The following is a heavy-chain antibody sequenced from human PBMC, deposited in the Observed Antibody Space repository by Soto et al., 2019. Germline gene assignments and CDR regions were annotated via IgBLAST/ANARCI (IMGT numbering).Heavy chain of an antibody. J-gene: IGHJ4*02. CDR1: GGSISSYY. CDR2: IYYSGST. V-gene: IGHV4-59*01. CDR3: ARGDDSSGYYPDY. Sequence: TSETLSLTCTVSGGSISSYYWSWIRQPPGKGLEWIGYIYYSGSTNYNPSLKSRVTISVDTSKNQFSLKLSSVTAADTAVYYCARGDDSSGYYPDYWGQGTLVTVSS. D-gene: IGHD3-22*01.